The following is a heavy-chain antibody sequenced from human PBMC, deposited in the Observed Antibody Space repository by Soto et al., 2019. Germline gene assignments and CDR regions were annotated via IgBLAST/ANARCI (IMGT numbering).Heavy chain of an antibody. V-gene: IGHV4-34*01. CDR2: VNPGGIT. Sequence: TSETLSLTCAVYGGSLSGYYWTWIRQPPGKGLEWIGEVNPGGITNYSPSVKSRLTISLDTSKKQVSLEMTSVTAADTAVYYCGRVVIKMAIQSIDPWGPGTLVTVSS. CDR1: GGSLSGYY. J-gene: IGHJ5*02. D-gene: IGHD3-3*01. CDR3: GRVVIKMAIQSIDP.